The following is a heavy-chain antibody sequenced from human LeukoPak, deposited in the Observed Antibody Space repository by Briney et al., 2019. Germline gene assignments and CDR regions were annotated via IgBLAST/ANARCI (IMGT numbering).Heavy chain of an antibody. J-gene: IGHJ4*02. CDR3: ARGHYDIDY. CDR2: ISTYNGNT. Sequence: ASVKVSCKASGYTFTSYYMHWVRQAPGQGFEWMGWISTYNGNTNNAQKLQGRVTMTTDTSTSTAYMELRSLRSDDTAIYYCARGHYDIDYWGQGTLVTVSS. CDR1: GYTFTSYY. D-gene: IGHD3-22*01. V-gene: IGHV1-18*04.